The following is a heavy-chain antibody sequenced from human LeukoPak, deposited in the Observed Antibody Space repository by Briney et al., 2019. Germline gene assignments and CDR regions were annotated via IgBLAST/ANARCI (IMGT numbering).Heavy chain of an antibody. CDR2: LYYTGST. D-gene: IGHD6-19*01. Sequence: SETLSLTCTVSGGSISSGGYYWSWIRQHPGKGLEWIGYLYYTGSTNYNPSLKSRVTISVDMSKNQFSLKLRSMTAADTAVYYCARHGPGYSSVFDYWGQGTLVTVSS. CDR3: ARHGPGYSSVFDY. J-gene: IGHJ4*02. V-gene: IGHV4-61*08. CDR1: GGSISSGGYY.